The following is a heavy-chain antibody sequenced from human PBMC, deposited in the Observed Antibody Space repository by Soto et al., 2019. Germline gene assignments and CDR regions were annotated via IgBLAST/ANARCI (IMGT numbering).Heavy chain of an antibody. D-gene: IGHD6-6*01. V-gene: IGHV4-59*01. CDR3: ARLYSTSSAGRWLADY. Sequence: SESLSLTCTVSGGSISLYYWTWIRQPPGRGLEWIGYIYYTGSTNYNPSLKSRVTISVDTSKNQFSLKLSSVTAADTAVYYCARLYSTSSAGRWLADYWGQGTLVTVSS. CDR1: GGSISLYY. CDR2: IYYTGST. J-gene: IGHJ4*02.